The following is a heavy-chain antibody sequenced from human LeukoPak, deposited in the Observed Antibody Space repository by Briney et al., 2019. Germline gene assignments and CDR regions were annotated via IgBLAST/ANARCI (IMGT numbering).Heavy chain of an antibody. V-gene: IGHV3-30*18. Sequence: PGRSLSLSCAASGFTFSSCVMHWVRQAPGKGLEWVAVISYDGSNKYYADSVKGRFTISRDNSKNTLYLQMSSLRAEDTAVYYCAKDLYGSSGSWPYYYYGMDVWGQGTTVTVSS. CDR2: ISYDGSNK. CDR1: GFTFSSCV. CDR3: AKDLYGSSGSWPYYYYGMDV. D-gene: IGHD3-22*01. J-gene: IGHJ6*02.